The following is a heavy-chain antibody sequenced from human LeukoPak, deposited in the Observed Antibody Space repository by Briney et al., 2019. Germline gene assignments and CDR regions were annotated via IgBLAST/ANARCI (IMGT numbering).Heavy chain of an antibody. CDR1: GFTFSSYS. CDR2: IYSGGST. D-gene: IGHD1-1*01. CDR3: AKTGNPATGDY. V-gene: IGHV3-53*01. Sequence: GGSLRLSCAASGFTFSSYSMNWVRQAPGKGLEWVSVIYSGGSTYYADSVKGRFTISRDNSKNTLYLHMNSLRAEDTAVYYCAKTGNPATGDYWGQGTLVTVSS. J-gene: IGHJ4*02.